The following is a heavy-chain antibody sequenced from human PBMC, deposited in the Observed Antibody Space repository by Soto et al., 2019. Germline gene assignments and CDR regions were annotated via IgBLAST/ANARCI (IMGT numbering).Heavy chain of an antibody. V-gene: IGHV3-66*01. Sequence: GGSLRLSCAASGFTVSSNYMSWVRQAPGKGLEWVLVIYSGGSTYYADSVKGRFTISRDNSKNTLYLQMNSLRAEDTAVYCCARSSSPSLYFDLWGRGTLVTVSS. J-gene: IGHJ2*01. D-gene: IGHD6-6*01. CDR2: IYSGGST. CDR1: GFTVSSNY. CDR3: ARSSSPSLYFDL.